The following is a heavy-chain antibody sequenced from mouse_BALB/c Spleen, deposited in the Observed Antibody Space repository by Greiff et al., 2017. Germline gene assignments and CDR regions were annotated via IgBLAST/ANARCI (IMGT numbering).Heavy chain of an antibody. Sequence: QVQLQQSGPELVKPGASVKISCKASGYAFSSSWMNWVKQRPGQGLEWIGRIYPGDGDTNYNGKFKGKATLTADKSSSTAYMQLSSLTSVDSAVFYCASGGCDGGGFAYWGQGTLVTVSA. CDR1: GYAFSSSW. V-gene: IGHV1-82*01. CDR2: IYPGDGDT. CDR3: ASGGCDGGGFAY. J-gene: IGHJ3*01.